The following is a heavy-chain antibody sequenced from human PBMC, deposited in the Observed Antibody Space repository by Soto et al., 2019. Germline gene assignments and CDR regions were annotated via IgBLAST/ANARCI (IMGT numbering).Heavy chain of an antibody. V-gene: IGHV3-21*01. CDR2: ITSSSSYI. J-gene: IGHJ4*02. CDR3: ARDPGRYFLDF. Sequence: GGSLRLSCATSGFTFSGYGMNWVRQAPGKGLEWLSSITSSSSYIYYADSVKGRFTISRDNAKKSLYLQMDSLRAEDTAVYYCARDPGRYFLDFWGQGTMVTVSS. CDR1: GFTFSGYG. D-gene: IGHD3-9*01.